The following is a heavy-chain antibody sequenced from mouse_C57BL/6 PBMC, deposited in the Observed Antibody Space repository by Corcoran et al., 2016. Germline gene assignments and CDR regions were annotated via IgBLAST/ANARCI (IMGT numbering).Heavy chain of an antibody. J-gene: IGHJ3*01. V-gene: IGHV1-26*01. CDR1: GYTFTDYY. D-gene: IGHD2-1*01. CDR3: ARKDGNSWFAY. CDR2: INPNNGGT. Sequence: EVQLQQSGPELVKPVASVKISCKASGYTFTDYYMNWVKQSHGKSLEWIGDINPNNGGTSYNQKFMGKATLTVDKSSSTAYMELRSLTSDDSAVDYCARKDGNSWFAYWGQGTRVTVSA.